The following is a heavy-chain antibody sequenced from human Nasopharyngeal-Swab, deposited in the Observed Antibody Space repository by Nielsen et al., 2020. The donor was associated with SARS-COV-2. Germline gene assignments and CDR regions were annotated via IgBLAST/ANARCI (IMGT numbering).Heavy chain of an antibody. Sequence: GESLKISCAASGFTFSSYWMSWVRQAPGKGLEWVANIKQDGSEKYYVDSVKGRFTISRDNAKNSLYLQMNSLRAEDTAVYYCASVVQQRGDYYYYYGMDVWGQGTTVTVSS. CDR3: ASVVQQRGDYYYYYGMDV. V-gene: IGHV3-7*01. CDR2: IKQDGSEK. J-gene: IGHJ6*02. D-gene: IGHD6-13*01. CDR1: GFTFSSYW.